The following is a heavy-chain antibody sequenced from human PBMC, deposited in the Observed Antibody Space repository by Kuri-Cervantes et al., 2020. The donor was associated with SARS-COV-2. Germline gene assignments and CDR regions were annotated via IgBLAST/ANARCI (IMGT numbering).Heavy chain of an antibody. J-gene: IGHJ6*02. CDR1: GGSFSGYY. Sequence: SETLSLTCAVYGGSFSGYYWSWIRQPPGKGLEWIGEINHSGSTNYNPSLKSRVTISVDTSKNQFSLKLSSVTAADTAVYYCGRGPGLYSRKAYGMDVWGQGTTVTVSS. D-gene: IGHD3-16*02. V-gene: IGHV4-34*01. CDR3: GRGPGLYSRKAYGMDV. CDR2: INHSGST.